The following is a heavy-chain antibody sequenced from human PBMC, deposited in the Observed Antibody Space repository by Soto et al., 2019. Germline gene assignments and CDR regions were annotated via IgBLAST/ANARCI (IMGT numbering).Heavy chain of an antibody. Sequence: PSETLSLTCTVSGGSISNAAYSWSWNRQPPGQGLEWIGYIYPSGMPFYNPSPRRRVTISIDRSNDQFSLNLKSVTAADTAVYSWARERGGSGLFDSWGQGTLVTVSS. V-gene: IGHV4-30-2*01. CDR3: ARERGGSGLFDS. J-gene: IGHJ4*02. CDR1: GGSISNAAYS. CDR2: IYPSGMP.